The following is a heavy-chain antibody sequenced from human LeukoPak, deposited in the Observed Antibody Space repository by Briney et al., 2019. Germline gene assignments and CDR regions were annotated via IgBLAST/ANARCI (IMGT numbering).Heavy chain of an antibody. V-gene: IGHV1-8*01. CDR3: ARESGFYASGSRY. J-gene: IGHJ4*02. CDR1: GYTFTSYD. Sequence: ASVKVPCKASGYTFTSYDINWVRQATGQGLEWMGWMNPNSGNTGYAQKFQGRVTMTRSTSINTAYMELSSLRSEDTAIYYCARESGFYASGSRYWGQGTLVTVSS. D-gene: IGHD3-10*01. CDR2: MNPNSGNT.